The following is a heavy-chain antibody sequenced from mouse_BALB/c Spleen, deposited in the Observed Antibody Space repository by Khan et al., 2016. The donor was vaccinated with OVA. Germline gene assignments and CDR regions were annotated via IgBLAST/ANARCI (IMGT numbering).Heavy chain of an antibody. J-gene: IGHJ3*01. CDR2: INTSTGEP. CDR1: GYTFTNFG. CDR3: ARGLDYSGSWFAY. V-gene: IGHV9-1*02. Sequence: QIQLVQFGPELKKPGETVKISCKASGYTFTNFGMNWVKQAPGKALKWMGWINTSTGEPTYADDFKGRFAFSLETSASTAYLQINNLKNEDMATYFCARGLDYSGSWFAYWGQGTLVTVSA. D-gene: IGHD1-1*01.